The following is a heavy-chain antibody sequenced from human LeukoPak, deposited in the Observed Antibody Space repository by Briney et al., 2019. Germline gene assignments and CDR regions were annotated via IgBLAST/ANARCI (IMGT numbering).Heavy chain of an antibody. J-gene: IGHJ6*02. V-gene: IGHV4-34*01. CDR1: GGSFSGYY. CDR3: ARGLNYYYGMDV. Sequence: SETRSLTCAVYGGSFSGYYWSWIRQPPGKGLEWIGEINHSGSTNYNPSLKSRVTISVDTSKNQFSLKLSSVTAADTAVYYCARGLNYYYGMDVWGQGTTVTVSS. CDR2: INHSGST.